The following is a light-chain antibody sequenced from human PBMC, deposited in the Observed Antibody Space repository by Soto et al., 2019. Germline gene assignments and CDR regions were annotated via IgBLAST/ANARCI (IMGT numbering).Light chain of an antibody. Sequence: EIVLTQSPGTLSLSPLEIASLSFMASQSVSNNYLAWYQQKPGQAPRLLIYGASNRATGIPDRFSGSGSGTDFTLTISRLEHEDFAVYYCQQYGSSGTFGQGTKVDIK. CDR1: QSVSNNY. V-gene: IGKV3-20*01. CDR2: GAS. CDR3: QQYGSSGT. J-gene: IGKJ1*01.